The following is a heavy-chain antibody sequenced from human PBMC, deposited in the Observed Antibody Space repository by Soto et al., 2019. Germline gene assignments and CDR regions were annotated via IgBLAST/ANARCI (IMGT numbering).Heavy chain of an antibody. CDR1: GYSFTDYH. CDR2: INPKSGGT. CDR3: ARGDSTDCSNGVCSFFYNHDMDV. V-gene: IGHV1-2*04. J-gene: IGHJ6*02. Sequence: ASVKVSCKASGYSFTDYHIHWVRQAPGQGLEWLGRINPKSGGTSTAQKFQGWVTMTTDTSISTASMELARLTSDDTAIYYCARGDSTDCSNGVCSFFYNHDMDVWGQRTTVTVSS. D-gene: IGHD2-8*01.